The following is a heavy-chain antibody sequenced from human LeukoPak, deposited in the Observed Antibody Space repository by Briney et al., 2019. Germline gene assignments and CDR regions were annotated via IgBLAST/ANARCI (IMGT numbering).Heavy chain of an antibody. V-gene: IGHV1-18*01. J-gene: IGHJ4*02. CDR2: ISAYNGNT. D-gene: IGHD3-22*01. Sequence: ASVKVSCKASSYTFTSYGISWVRQAPGQGLEWMGWISAYNGNTNYAQKLQGRVTMTTDTSTSTAYMELRSLRSDDTAVYYCARDRSYDYDSSGYPPSDYWGQGTLVTVSS. CDR1: SYTFTSYG. CDR3: ARDRSYDYDSSGYPPSDY.